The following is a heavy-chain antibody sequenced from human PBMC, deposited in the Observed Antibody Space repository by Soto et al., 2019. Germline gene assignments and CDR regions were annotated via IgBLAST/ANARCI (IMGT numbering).Heavy chain of an antibody. D-gene: IGHD3-16*01. V-gene: IGHV3-74*03. CDR2: INGDGTDT. CDR3: AREVGRGSGSYYLDY. J-gene: IGHJ4*02. CDR1: GFTFSMYW. Sequence: EAQLVESGGGLVQPGGSLRLSCAASGFTFSMYWMHWVRQAPGKGLLWVSRINGDGTDTTYADSVKGRFTISRDNAKNTVYLQMNGLRAEDTAVYYCAREVGRGSGSYYLDYWGQETLVTVSS.